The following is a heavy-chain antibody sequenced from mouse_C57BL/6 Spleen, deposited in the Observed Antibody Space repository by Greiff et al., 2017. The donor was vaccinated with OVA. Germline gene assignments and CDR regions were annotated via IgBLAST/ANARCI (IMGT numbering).Heavy chain of an antibody. CDR2: INPNNGGT. J-gene: IGHJ2*01. CDR1: GYTFTDYY. V-gene: IGHV1-26*01. Sequence: EVQLQQSGPELVKPRASVKISCKASGYTFTDYYMNWVKQSHGKSLEWIGDINPNNGGTSYNQKFKGKATLTVDKSSSTAYMELRSLTSEDSAVYYCARRRNTYGSPGFDYWGQGTTLTVSS. D-gene: IGHD1-1*01. CDR3: ARRRNTYGSPGFDY.